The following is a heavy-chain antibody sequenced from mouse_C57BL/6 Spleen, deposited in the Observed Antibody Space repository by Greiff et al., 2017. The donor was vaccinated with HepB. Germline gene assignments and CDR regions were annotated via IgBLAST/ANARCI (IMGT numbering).Heavy chain of an antibody. CDR1: GYTFTDYY. D-gene: IGHD2-4*01. CDR2: INPNNGGT. Sequence: EVQLQQSGPELVKPGASVKISCKASGYTFTDYYMNWVKQSHGKSLEWIGDINPNNGGTSYNQKFKGKATLTVDKSSSTAYMELRSLTSEDSAVYYCARGGYDSLYYYAMDYWGQGTSVTVSS. CDR3: ARGGYDSLYYYAMDY. V-gene: IGHV1-26*01. J-gene: IGHJ4*01.